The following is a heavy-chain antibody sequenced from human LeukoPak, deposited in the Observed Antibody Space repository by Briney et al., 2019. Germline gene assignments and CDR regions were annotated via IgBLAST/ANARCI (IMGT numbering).Heavy chain of an antibody. D-gene: IGHD3-10*01. CDR3: ARELWFANAPGSWLDP. V-gene: IGHV4-30-2*01. J-gene: IGHJ5*02. CDR1: GDSISSGGYA. Sequence: SETLSLTCVVSGDSISSGGYAWSWIRQPPGKGLEWIVYISHTGSTFYNPYLKSRVTISVDNSKNQFSLRLSSVPAADTAVYYCARELWFANAPGSWLDPWGQGTVVTVST. CDR2: ISHTGST.